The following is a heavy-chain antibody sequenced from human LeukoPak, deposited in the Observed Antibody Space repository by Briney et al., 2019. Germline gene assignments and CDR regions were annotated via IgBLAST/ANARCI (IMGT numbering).Heavy chain of an antibody. D-gene: IGHD2-15*01. CDR1: GGSLSGYY. V-gene: IGHV4-34*01. Sequence: PSETLSLTCAVYGGSLSGYYWGWIRQPPGKGLQWIGEITHSGYTNYNPSLKSRVTISVDTFKNQFSLKLSSVTAADTAVYYCAASGGPINWFDPWGQGTLVTVSS. CDR3: AASGGPINWFDP. CDR2: ITHSGYT. J-gene: IGHJ5*02.